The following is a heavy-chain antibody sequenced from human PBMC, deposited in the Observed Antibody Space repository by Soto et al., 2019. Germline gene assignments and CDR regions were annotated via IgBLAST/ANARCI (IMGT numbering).Heavy chain of an antibody. J-gene: IGHJ4*02. CDR1: GGSVSSGSYY. CDR3: AREASSGWYGFDY. CDR2: IYYSGST. Sequence: PSETLSLTCTVSGGSVSSGSYYWSWIRPPPGKGLEWIGYIYYSGSTNYNPSLKSRVTISVDTSKNQFSLKLSSVTAADTAVYYCAREASSGWYGFDYWGQGTLVTVSS. D-gene: IGHD6-19*01. V-gene: IGHV4-61*01.